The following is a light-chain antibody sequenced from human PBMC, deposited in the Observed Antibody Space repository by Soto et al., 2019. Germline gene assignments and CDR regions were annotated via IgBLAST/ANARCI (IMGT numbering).Light chain of an antibody. CDR3: QQYGSSPLVT. V-gene: IGKV3-20*01. CDR1: QSVNSSY. J-gene: IGKJ5*01. CDR2: GAS. Sequence: VVLTQSPGTLSLSPGERATLSCRASQSVNSSYLAWYQQKPGQALRLLIYGASSRATGIPDRFSGSGSGTDFTLTISRLEPEDFAVYYCQQYGSSPLVTFGQGTRLEIK.